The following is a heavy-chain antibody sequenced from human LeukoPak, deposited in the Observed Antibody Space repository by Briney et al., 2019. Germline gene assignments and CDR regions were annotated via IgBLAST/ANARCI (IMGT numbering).Heavy chain of an antibody. D-gene: IGHD6-19*01. CDR2: IKQDGSEN. CDR3: ARSRSVAGYDY. V-gene: IGHV3-7*05. CDR1: GFTFSSYW. Sequence: GGSLRLSCAASGFTFSSYWMTWVRQAPGKGLEWVANIKQDGSENYYVDSVKGRFTVSRDNAKNSLYLQMSSLRAEDTAVYYCARSRSVAGYDYWGQGTLVTVSS. J-gene: IGHJ4*02.